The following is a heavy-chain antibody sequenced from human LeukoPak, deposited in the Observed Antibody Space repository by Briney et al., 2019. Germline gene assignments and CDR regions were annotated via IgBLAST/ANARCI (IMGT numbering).Heavy chain of an antibody. Sequence: SETLSLTCIVSGGSISSGGHYWGWIRQPPGKGLEWIGSIYYSGSTYYNPSLNSGVTIFIDMSKNQFSLKLSSVTATDTAVYYCARLVCGGGSCPAEFNYWGQGTLVTVSS. CDR3: ARLVCGGGSCPAEFNY. CDR1: GGSISSGGHY. D-gene: IGHD2-15*01. V-gene: IGHV4-39*01. J-gene: IGHJ4*02. CDR2: IYYSGST.